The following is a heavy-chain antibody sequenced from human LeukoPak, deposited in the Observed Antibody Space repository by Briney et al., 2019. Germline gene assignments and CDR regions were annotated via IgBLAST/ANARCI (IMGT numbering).Heavy chain of an antibody. CDR3: AKSHPADFWSGYHYYFDY. CDR2: ISGSGGST. V-gene: IGHV3-23*01. J-gene: IGHJ4*02. D-gene: IGHD3-3*01. CDR1: GFTFSSYA. Sequence: GGSLRLSCAASGFTFSSYAMSWVRQAPGKGLEWVSAISGSGGSTYYADSVKGRFTISIENSKNTLYLQMNSLRAEDTAVYYCAKSHPADFWSGYHYYFDYWGQGTLVTVSS.